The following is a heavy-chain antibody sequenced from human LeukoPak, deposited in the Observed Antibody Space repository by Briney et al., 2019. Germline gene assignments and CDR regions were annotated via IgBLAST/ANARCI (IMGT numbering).Heavy chain of an antibody. CDR2: INPNSGGT. CDR3: AREKSSSSWSWYYGMDV. Sequence: ASVKVSCKASGYTFTGYYMHWVRQAPGQGLEWMGWINPNSGGTNYAQKFQGWVTMTRDTSISTAYMELSRLRSDDTAVYYCAREKSSSSWSWYYGMDVWGQGTTVTVSS. J-gene: IGHJ6*02. CDR1: GYTFTGYY. V-gene: IGHV1-2*04. D-gene: IGHD6-13*01.